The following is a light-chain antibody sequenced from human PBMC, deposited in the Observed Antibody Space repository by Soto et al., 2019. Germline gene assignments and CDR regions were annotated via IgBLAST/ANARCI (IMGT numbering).Light chain of an antibody. CDR2: DAS. J-gene: IGKJ1*01. CDR3: QRYNSNSRT. CDR1: QNVDNW. Sequence: DIQMTQSPSTPSASVGDRVTITCRASQNVDNWVAWYQQKPGKAPKFLIYDASNLESGVPSRFSGRGSGTEFTLTISSLQPDDFATYYCQRYNSNSRTFGQGTRV. V-gene: IGKV1-5*01.